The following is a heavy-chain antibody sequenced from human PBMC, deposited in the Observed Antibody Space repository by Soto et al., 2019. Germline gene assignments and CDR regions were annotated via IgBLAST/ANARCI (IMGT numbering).Heavy chain of an antibody. CDR3: AGPSSSPHFAFDI. CDR1: GYSFTSYW. V-gene: IGHV5-51*01. Sequence: PGESLKISCKGSGYSFTSYWIGWVRQMPGKGLEWMGIIYPGDSDTRYSPSFQGQVTISADKSISTAYLQWSSLKASDTAMYYCAGPSSSPHFAFDIWGQGTMVTVSS. J-gene: IGHJ3*02. D-gene: IGHD6-6*01. CDR2: IYPGDSDT.